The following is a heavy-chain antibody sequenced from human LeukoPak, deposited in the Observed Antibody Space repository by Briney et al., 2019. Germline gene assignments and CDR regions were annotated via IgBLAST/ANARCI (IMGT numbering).Heavy chain of an antibody. D-gene: IGHD1-26*01. J-gene: IGHJ4*02. CDR3: ARDPLLVGIVGANYFDY. Sequence: GASVKVSCKASGYTFTGYYLHWVRQAPGQGLEWMGCVNPNSGDTNYAQKFQGSVTMTRDTSISTAYMELSRPRSDDTAVYYCARDPLLVGIVGANYFDYWGQGTLVTVSS. CDR2: VNPNSGDT. V-gene: IGHV1-2*02. CDR1: GYTFTGYY.